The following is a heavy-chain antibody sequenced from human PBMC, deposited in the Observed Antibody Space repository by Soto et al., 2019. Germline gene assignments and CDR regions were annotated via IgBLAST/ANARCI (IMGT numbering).Heavy chain of an antibody. V-gene: IGHV4-39*01. J-gene: IGHJ4*02. D-gene: IGHD2-15*01. CDR3: ARHSISYPVVVAATPMWADY. Sequence: SETLSVTCTVSGGSISSSSYYWGWIRQPPGKGLEWIGSIYYSGSTYYNPSLKSRVTISVDTSKNQFSLKLSSVTAADTAVYYCARHSISYPVVVAATPMWADYWGQGTLVTVSS. CDR1: GGSISSSSYY. CDR2: IYYSGST.